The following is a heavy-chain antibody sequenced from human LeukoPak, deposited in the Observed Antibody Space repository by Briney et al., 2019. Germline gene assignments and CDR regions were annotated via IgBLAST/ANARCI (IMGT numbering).Heavy chain of an antibody. CDR2: FDPEDGET. Sequence: ASVKVSCKVSGYTLTELSMHWVRQAPGKGLEWMGGFDPEDGETIYTQKFQGRVTMTEDTSTDTAYMELSSLRSEDTAVYYCATGPVGAVAGDYWGQGTLVTVSS. CDR1: GYTLTELS. J-gene: IGHJ4*02. D-gene: IGHD6-19*01. V-gene: IGHV1-24*01. CDR3: ATGPVGAVAGDY.